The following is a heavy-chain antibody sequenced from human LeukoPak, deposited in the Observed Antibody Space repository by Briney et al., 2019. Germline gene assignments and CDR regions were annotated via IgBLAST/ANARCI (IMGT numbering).Heavy chain of an antibody. Sequence: SETLSLTCAVSGGSISSSNWWSWVRQPAGKGLEWIGRIYTSGSTNYNPSLKSRVTMSVDTSKNQFSLKLSSVTAADTAVYYCAGGVGATTYFWGQGTLVTVSS. J-gene: IGHJ4*02. D-gene: IGHD1-26*01. V-gene: IGHV4-4*07. CDR1: GGSISSSNW. CDR3: AGGVGATTYF. CDR2: IYTSGST.